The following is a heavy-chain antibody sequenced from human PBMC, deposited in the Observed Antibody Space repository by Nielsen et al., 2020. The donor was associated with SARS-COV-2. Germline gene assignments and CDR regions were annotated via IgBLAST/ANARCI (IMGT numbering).Heavy chain of an antibody. CDR1: GGSISSNFYY. V-gene: IGHV4-39*01. J-gene: IGHJ5*02. D-gene: IGHD2-2*02. CDR2: HYYGGST. Sequence: SETLSLTCSVSGGSISSNFYYWGWIRQPPGKGLEWIGSHYYGGSTYYNPSLKSQVTISVDTSKNQFSLRLASVSAADTAVYYCARPHRSSILNTYWFDPWGQGSLVTVSS. CDR3: ARPHRSSILNTYWFDP.